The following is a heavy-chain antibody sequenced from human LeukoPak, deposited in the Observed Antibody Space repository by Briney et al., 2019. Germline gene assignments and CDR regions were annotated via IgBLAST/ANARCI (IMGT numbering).Heavy chain of an antibody. Sequence: PGGSLRLSCAASGFIFSSYAMSWVRQAPGKGLEWVSTISGDAGSTFYADSVKGRFTISRDNSKNTLYLLMNSLRAEDTAVYYCAKDRDYGDYPSAYYYYMDVWGKGTTVTVSS. CDR1: GFIFSSYA. V-gene: IGHV3-23*01. D-gene: IGHD4-17*01. CDR2: ISGDAGST. CDR3: AKDRDYGDYPSAYYYYMDV. J-gene: IGHJ6*03.